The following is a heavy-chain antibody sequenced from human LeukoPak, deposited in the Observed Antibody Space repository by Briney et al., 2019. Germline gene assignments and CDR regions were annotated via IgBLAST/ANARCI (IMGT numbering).Heavy chain of an antibody. Sequence: SETLSLTCTVSGGSISSTSYYWGWIRQPPGKGLEWIGSIYYSGSTYYNPSLKSRVTISVDTSKNQFSLKLSSVTAADTAVYYCARAYRTGGLGQGNFDCWGQGTLVTVSS. J-gene: IGHJ4*02. D-gene: IGHD1-26*01. CDR1: GGSISSTSYY. CDR2: IYYSGST. CDR3: ARAYRTGGLGQGNFDC. V-gene: IGHV4-39*01.